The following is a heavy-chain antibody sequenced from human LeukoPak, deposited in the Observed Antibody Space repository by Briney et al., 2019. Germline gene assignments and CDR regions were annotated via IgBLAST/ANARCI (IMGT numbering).Heavy chain of an antibody. CDR1: GGTFSSYA. J-gene: IGHJ6*02. CDR3: ARDSSSWYHYYYYGMDV. CDR2: IIPIFGTA. Sequence: ASVKVSCKASGGTFSSYAISWVRQAPGQGLEWMGGIIPIFGTANYAQKFQGRVTITADESTSTAYMELSSLRSEDTAVYYCARDSSSWYHYYYYGMDVWGQGTTVTVSS. D-gene: IGHD6-13*01. V-gene: IGHV1-69*13.